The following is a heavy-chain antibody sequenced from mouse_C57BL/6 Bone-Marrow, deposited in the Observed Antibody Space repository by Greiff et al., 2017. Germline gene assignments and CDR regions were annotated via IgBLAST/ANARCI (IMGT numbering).Heavy chain of an antibody. CDR1: GYTFTSYW. Sequence: QVQLQQPGAELVQPGASVKVSCKASGYTFTSYWMHWVKQRPGQGLEWIGRIHPSDSDPNYHQKFKGKGTLTVDKSSSTAYRQLSSLTSEDSAVYYCAILSSSYDYYAMDYWGQRTSVTVYS. V-gene: IGHV1-74*01. J-gene: IGHJ4*01. D-gene: IGHD1-1*01. CDR2: IHPSDSDP. CDR3: AILSSSYDYYAMDY.